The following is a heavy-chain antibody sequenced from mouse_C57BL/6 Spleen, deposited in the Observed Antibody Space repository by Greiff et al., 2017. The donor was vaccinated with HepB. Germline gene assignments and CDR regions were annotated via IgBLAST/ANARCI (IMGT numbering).Heavy chain of an antibody. Sequence: VQLQQSGPELVKPGASVKISCKASGYSFTGYYMNWVKQSPEKSLEWIGEINPSTGGTTYNQKFKAKATLTVDKSSSTAYMQLKSLTSEDDAVYCCASSGGSYYAMDDWGKGTSVTVSS. CDR3: ASSGGSYYAMDD. D-gene: IGHD1-1*02. CDR2: INPSTGGT. CDR1: GYSFTGYY. J-gene: IGHJ4*01. V-gene: IGHV1-42*01.